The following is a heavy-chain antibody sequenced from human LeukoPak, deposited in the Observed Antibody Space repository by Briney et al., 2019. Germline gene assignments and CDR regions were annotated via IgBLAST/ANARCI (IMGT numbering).Heavy chain of an antibody. CDR1: GFTFSDYY. CDR2: INGSGSDT. V-gene: IGHV3-11*03. J-gene: IGHJ4*02. CDR3: ARTARIPEA. Sequence: GGSLRLSCAASGFTFSDYYMSWIRHAPGEGLGSISYINGSGSDTNYADSVRGRFTISRDNAKNSLYLQMNSLTADDTAVYYCARTARIPEAWGQGTLVTVSS.